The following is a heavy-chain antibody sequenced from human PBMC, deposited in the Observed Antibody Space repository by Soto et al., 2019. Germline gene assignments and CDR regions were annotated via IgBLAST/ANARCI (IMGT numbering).Heavy chain of an antibody. D-gene: IGHD4-17*01. CDR2: IIPISGTA. V-gene: IGHV1-69*01. CDR3: ARVSDYGDYSSYYYSGMDV. Sequence: QVQLVQSGAEVKKPGSSVKVSCKASGGTFSSYAISWVRQAPGHGLEWMGGIIPISGTANYAQKFQGRVTMTADETTSKTYLELSSLRSEDTDVYDCARVSDYGDYSSYYYSGMDVWGQGTPVTVSS. CDR1: GGTFSSYA. J-gene: IGHJ6*02.